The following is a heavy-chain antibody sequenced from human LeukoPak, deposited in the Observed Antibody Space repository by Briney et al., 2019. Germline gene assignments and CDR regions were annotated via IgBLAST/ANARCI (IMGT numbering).Heavy chain of an antibody. J-gene: IGHJ6*04. V-gene: IGHV1-18*01. Sequence: ASVKVSCKASGYTFNDYGVTWVRQAPGQGLEWMGWITGYNDNTNYAQNLQGRLTMTADTSTTTSYMELRSLTSDDTAVYYCARGGVTSAFMDVWGKGTTVTVSP. CDR1: GYTFNDYG. D-gene: IGHD4-11*01. CDR2: ITGYNDNT. CDR3: ARGGVTSAFMDV.